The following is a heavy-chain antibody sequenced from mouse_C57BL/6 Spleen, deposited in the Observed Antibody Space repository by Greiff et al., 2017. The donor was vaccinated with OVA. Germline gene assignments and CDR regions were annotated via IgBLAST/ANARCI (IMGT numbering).Heavy chain of an antibody. Sequence: VQLQQSGPELVKPGASVKISCKASGYSFTGYYMNWVKQSPEKSLEWIGAINPSTGGTTYNQKFKAKATLTVDKSSSTAYMQLKSLTSEDSAVYYCAIRLGLYYFDYWGQGTTLTVSS. CDR2: INPSTGGT. V-gene: IGHV1-42*01. D-gene: IGHD6-2*01. J-gene: IGHJ2*01. CDR3: AIRLGLYYFDY. CDR1: GYSFTGYY.